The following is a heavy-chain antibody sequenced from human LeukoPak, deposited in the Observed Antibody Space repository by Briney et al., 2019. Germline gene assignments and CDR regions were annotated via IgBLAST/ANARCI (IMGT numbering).Heavy chain of an antibody. CDR1: GFTFGSYA. CDR2: ISYDESNK. D-gene: IGHD6-19*01. CDR3: ATELREGDSGSQYFQH. V-gene: IGHV3-30*04. J-gene: IGHJ1*01. Sequence: GRSLRLSCAASGFTFGSYAMHWVRQAPGKGLEWVAIISYDESNKYYADSVKGRFTISRDNSKNKLYLQMNSLRPEETAVYYCATELREGDSGSQYFQHWGQGTLVTVSS.